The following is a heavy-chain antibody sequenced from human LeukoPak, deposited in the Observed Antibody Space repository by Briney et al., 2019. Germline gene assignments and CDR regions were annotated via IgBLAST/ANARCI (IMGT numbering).Heavy chain of an antibody. V-gene: IGHV5-51*01. CDR3: WRSGYNSPFDY. CDR2: IYPGDSDT. CDR1: GYSFINYW. Sequence: GESLKTSCKGSGYSFINYWIGWVRQMPGKGLEWMGIIYPGDSDTRYSPSFQGQVTISADKSISTAYLQWSSLKASDTAMYCCWRSGYNSPFDYWGQGTLVTVSS. J-gene: IGHJ4*02. D-gene: IGHD5-24*01.